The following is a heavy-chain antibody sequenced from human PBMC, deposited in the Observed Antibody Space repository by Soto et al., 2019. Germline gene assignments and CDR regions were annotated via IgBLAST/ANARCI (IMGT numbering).Heavy chain of an antibody. D-gene: IGHD3-3*01. CDR3: ARDTRDLRFLEWSYYFDY. V-gene: IGHV3-30-3*01. Sequence: QVQLVESGGGVVQPGRSLRLSCAASGFTFTSSAMHWVRQAPGKGLEWVVVISYDGSNKYYADSVKGRFTISRDNSKNTLYLQMNSLRAEDTAVYYCARDTRDLRFLEWSYYFDYWGQGTLVTVSS. J-gene: IGHJ4*02. CDR1: GFTFTSSA. CDR2: ISYDGSNK.